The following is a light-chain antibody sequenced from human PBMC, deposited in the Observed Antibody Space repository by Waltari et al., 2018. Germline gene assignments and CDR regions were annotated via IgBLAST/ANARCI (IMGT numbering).Light chain of an antibody. J-gene: IGKJ1*01. V-gene: IGKV3D-15*02. CDR3: HQYNDRPWT. CDR1: QSIGNN. CDR2: AAS. Sequence: PGDRAALSCTASQSIGNNVAWYQQRPGQAPTLLLYAASTRATGVPSRFSGSGSGTEFSLAISSLQSDDFGVYYCHQYNDRPWTFGQGTRVE.